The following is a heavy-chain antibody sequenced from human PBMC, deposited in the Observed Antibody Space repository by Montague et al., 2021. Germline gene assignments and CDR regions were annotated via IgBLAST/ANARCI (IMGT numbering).Heavy chain of an antibody. Sequence: SETLSLTCTVSGVSINSNSFFWAWIRQPPGKGLEWIGSVYDSGRTYYNPSLKSRVTIFVDTSKNQFSLNLTSVTAADTSVFYCSRGPFFLDRRGDYNFESFDTWGQGTMVTVSS. CDR2: VYDSGRT. J-gene: IGHJ3*02. CDR3: SRGPFFLDRRGDYNFESFDT. D-gene: IGHD3-22*01. V-gene: IGHV4-39*01. CDR1: GVSINSNSFF.